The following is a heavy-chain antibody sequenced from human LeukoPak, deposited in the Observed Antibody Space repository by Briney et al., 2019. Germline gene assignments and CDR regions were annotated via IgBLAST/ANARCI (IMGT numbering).Heavy chain of an antibody. CDR3: ARGMAYFDY. V-gene: IGHV1-69*13. Sequence: SVKVSCKASVGTFSSYAISWVRQAPGQGLEWVGGIIPIFSTATYAQKFQGRVTITANESTSPAYMELSSLRSEDTAVYYCARGMAYFDYWGQGTLVTVSS. CDR1: VGTFSSYA. J-gene: IGHJ4*02. D-gene: IGHD5-24*01. CDR2: IIPIFSTA.